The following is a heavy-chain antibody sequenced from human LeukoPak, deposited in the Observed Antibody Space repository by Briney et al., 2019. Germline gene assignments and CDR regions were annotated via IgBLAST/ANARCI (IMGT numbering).Heavy chain of an antibody. J-gene: IGHJ2*01. D-gene: IGHD3-10*01. CDR3: ARLSLWFGLHWYFDL. Sequence: SETLSLTCTVSGGSISNYHWSWIRQPPGKGLEWIGYIYYSGSTNYNPSLKSRVTISLDTSKNQVSLRLSSVTAADTAVYYCARLSLWFGLHWYFDLWGRGTLVTVSS. V-gene: IGHV4-59*08. CDR2: IYYSGST. CDR1: GGSISNYH.